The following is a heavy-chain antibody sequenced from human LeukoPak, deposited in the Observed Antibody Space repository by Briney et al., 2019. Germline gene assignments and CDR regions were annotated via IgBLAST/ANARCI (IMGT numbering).Heavy chain of an antibody. CDR3: VRDSPMAIFDY. CDR2: ITSSSNVI. V-gene: IGHV3-48*02. CDR1: GFTFSSCN. J-gene: IGHJ4*02. D-gene: IGHD5-24*01. Sequence: GGSLRLSCAASGFTFSSCNMNWVRQAPGKGLEWVSYITSSSNVIYYADTVKGRFTISRDNAKNSLFLQTNSLRDADTAVYYCVRDSPMAIFDYWGQGALVTVSS.